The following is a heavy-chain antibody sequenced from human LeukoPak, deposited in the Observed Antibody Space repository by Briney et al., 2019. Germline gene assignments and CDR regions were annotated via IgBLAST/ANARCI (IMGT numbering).Heavy chain of an antibody. CDR2: INHSGST. J-gene: IGHJ4*02. CDR1: GGSFSGYY. D-gene: IGHD1-20*01. CDR3: ARAGPSVITGTLDY. V-gene: IGHV4-34*01. Sequence: SETLSLTCAVYGGSFSGYYWSWIRQPPGKGLEWIGEINHSGSTNYNPSLKSRVTISVDTSKNQFSLKLSSVTAADTAVYYCARAGPSVITGTLDYWGQGTLVTVSS.